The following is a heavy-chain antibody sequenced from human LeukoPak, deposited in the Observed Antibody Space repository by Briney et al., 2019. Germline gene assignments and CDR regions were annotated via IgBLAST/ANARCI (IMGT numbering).Heavy chain of an antibody. Sequence: SETLSLTCAVYGGSFSGYYWSWIRQPQGKGLEWIGEINHSGSTNYNPSLKSRVTISVDTSKNQFSLKLSSVTAADTAVYYCARGLELYSSGWHDAFDIWGQGTMVTVSS. J-gene: IGHJ3*02. V-gene: IGHV4-34*01. CDR2: INHSGST. CDR3: ARGLELYSSGWHDAFDI. CDR1: GGSFSGYY. D-gene: IGHD6-19*01.